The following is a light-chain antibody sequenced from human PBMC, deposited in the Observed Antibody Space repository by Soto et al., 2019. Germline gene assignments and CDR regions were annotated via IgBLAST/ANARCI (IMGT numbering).Light chain of an antibody. Sequence: EIVFAQSPATLSLSPGERATLSCSASQSVSISLAWYPQKPGQAPRLLIYGAFTRATGIPARFSGTGSGTDCTLTISSLEPEDFAVYYCQQRSNWPPSFGQGTRLEIK. J-gene: IGKJ5*01. CDR1: QSVSIS. CDR3: QQRSNWPPS. V-gene: IGKV3-11*01. CDR2: GAF.